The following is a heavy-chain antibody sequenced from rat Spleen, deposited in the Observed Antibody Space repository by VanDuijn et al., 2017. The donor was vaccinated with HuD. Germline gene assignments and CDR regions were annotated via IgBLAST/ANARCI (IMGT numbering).Heavy chain of an antibody. CDR2: IIYDGGST. D-gene: IGHD1-11*01. J-gene: IGHJ2*01. V-gene: IGHV5S10*01. CDR1: GFTFSDYN. Sequence: EVQLVESGGGLVQPGRSLKLSCAASGFTFSDYNMAWVRQAPKKGLEWVATIIYDGGSTYYRDSVKGRFTISRDNAKSSLYLHMDSLRSEDTATYYCTTLSGGENHHFDYCGQGVMVTVSS. CDR3: TTLSGGENHHFDY.